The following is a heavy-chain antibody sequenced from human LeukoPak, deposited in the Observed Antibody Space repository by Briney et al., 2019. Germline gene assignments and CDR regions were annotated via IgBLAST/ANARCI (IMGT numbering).Heavy chain of an antibody. CDR1: GYTFTSYA. CDR2: INTNTGNP. CDR3: ARDQDSSSWYYFGRRGQFDY. J-gene: IGHJ4*02. V-gene: IGHV7-4-1*02. D-gene: IGHD6-13*01. Sequence: ASVKVSCKASGYTFTSYAMNWVRQAPGQGLEWMGWINTNTGNPTYAQGFTGRFVFSLDTSVSTAYLQISSLKAEDTAVYYCARDQDSSSWYYFGRRGQFDYWGQGTLVTVSS.